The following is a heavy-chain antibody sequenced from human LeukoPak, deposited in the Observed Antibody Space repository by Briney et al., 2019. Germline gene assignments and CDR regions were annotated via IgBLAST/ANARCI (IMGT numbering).Heavy chain of an antibody. CDR1: GYTFTNFA. Sequence: ASVKVSCKASGYTFTNFAITWVRQAPGQGLEWMGWISAYTGNTNYEQKLQGRLTMTTDTSTSTAYMELRSLRSDDTAVYYCARGGPTYGSDYWGQGTLVTVSS. V-gene: IGHV1-18*01. CDR2: ISAYTGNT. D-gene: IGHD2-2*03. J-gene: IGHJ4*02. CDR3: ARGGPTYGSDY.